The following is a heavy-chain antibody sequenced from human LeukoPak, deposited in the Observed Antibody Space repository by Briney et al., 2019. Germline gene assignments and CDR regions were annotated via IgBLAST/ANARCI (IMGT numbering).Heavy chain of an antibody. CDR2: IYTSGST. CDR3: ARDNRVATD. CDR1: GDSISSGTYY. Sequence: SQTLSLTCTVSGDSISSGTYYWTWIRQPAGKGLEWIGRIYTSGSTNYNPSLKSRVTMSVDTSENQFSLKLSSVTAADTAVYYCARDNRVATDWGQGTLVTVSS. V-gene: IGHV4-61*02. D-gene: IGHD5-12*01. J-gene: IGHJ4*02.